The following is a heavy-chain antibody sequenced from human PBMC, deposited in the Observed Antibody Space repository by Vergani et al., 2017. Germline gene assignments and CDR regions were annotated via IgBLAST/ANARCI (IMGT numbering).Heavy chain of an antibody. Sequence: QVQLVQSGAEVKKPGSSVKVSCKASGGTFSSYAISWVRQAPGQGLEWMGRIIPIFGTANYAQKFQGRVTITADDSTSTAYMELSSLRSEDTAVYYCARVPSGYSNYYYYYGMDVWGQGTTVTVSS. J-gene: IGHJ6*02. D-gene: IGHD3-3*01. V-gene: IGHV1-69*18. CDR1: GGTFSSYA. CDR3: ARVPSGYSNYYYYYGMDV. CDR2: IIPIFGTA.